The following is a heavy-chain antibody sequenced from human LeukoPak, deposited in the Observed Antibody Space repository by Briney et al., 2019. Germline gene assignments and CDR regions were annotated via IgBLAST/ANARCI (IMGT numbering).Heavy chain of an antibody. V-gene: IGHV1-69*13. CDR1: GGTFSSYA. Sequence: ASVKVSCKASGGTFSSYAISWVRQAPGQGLEWMGGIIPIFGTANYAQKFQGRVTITADESTSTAYMELSSLRSEDTAVYYCAREDTVPPDWLKYYYYGMDVWGQGTTVTVSS. D-gene: IGHD2-8*01. CDR3: AREDTVPPDWLKYYYYGMDV. J-gene: IGHJ6*02. CDR2: IIPIFGTA.